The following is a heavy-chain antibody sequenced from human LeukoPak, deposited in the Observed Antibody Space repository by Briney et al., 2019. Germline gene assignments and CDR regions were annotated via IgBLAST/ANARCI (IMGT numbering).Heavy chain of an antibody. CDR1: GGSISSYY. J-gene: IGHJ4*02. Sequence: SETLSLTCTVSGGSISSYYWSWIRQPPGKGLEWIGYIYYSGSTNYNPSLKSRVTISVDTSKNQFSLKLSSVTAADTAVYYCARGMESSGWHASGYWGQGTLVTVSS. CDR3: ARGMESSGWHASGY. V-gene: IGHV4-59*01. CDR2: IYYSGST. D-gene: IGHD6-19*01.